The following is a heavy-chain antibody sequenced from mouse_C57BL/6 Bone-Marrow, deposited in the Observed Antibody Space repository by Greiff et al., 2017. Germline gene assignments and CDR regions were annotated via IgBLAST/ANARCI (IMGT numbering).Heavy chain of an antibody. Sequence: QVQLQQSGPELVKPGDSVKISCKASGYAFSSSWMNWVKQRPGKGLEWIGRIYPGDGDNNYNGKFKGKATLTADKSSSTADMQLSSLTSEESAVYFCARSRYFDYWGQGTTLTVSS. V-gene: IGHV1-82*01. J-gene: IGHJ2*01. CDR3: ARSRYFDY. CDR2: IYPGDGDN. CDR1: GYAFSSSW.